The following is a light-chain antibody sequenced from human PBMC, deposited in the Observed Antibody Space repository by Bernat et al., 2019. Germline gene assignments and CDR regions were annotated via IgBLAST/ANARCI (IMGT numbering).Light chain of an antibody. V-gene: IGLV2-23*01. CDR1: SSDVGSYNL. CDR3: CSYTGSSTWV. J-gene: IGLJ3*02. Sequence: QSALTQPASVSGSPGQSITLSCTGTSSDVGSYNLVSWYQQHPGKAPKCMIYEGSKRPSGVSNRFSASKSGNTASLTISGLQAEDEADYYCCSYTGSSTWVFGGGTKLAVL. CDR2: EGS.